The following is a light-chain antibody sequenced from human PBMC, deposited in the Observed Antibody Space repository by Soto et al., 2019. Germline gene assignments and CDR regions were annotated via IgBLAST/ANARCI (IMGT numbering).Light chain of an antibody. J-gene: IGLJ2*01. CDR1: SSDVGGYNE. V-gene: IGLV2-14*03. CDR2: DVT. Sequence: QSALTQPASVSGSPGQSTTISSTGTSSDVGGYNEVSWYQQRPGKAPKLMIYDVTNRPSGVSIRFSGSKSGNTASLTISGLQAEDEAYYYCTSHAAGSTLIFGGGTKVTVL. CDR3: TSHAAGSTLI.